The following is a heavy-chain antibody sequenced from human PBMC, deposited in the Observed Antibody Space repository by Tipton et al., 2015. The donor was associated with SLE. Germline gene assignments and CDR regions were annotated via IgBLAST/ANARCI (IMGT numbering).Heavy chain of an antibody. CDR2: ISAYNGNT. Sequence: QLVQSGAEVEKPGASVKVSCKASGYTFTSYGISWVRQAPGQGLEWMGWISAYNGNTHYAQKLQGRVTMTTDTSTNTAYMDLRSLRSDDTAVYYCARAPQWEPPTFDIWGQGTMVTVSS. V-gene: IGHV1-18*01. CDR1: GYTFTSYG. CDR3: ARAPQWEPPTFDI. D-gene: IGHD1-26*01. J-gene: IGHJ3*02.